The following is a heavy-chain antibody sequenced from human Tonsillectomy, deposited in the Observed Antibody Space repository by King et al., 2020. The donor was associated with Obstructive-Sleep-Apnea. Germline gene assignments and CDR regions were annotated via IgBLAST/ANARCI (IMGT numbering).Heavy chain of an antibody. CDR3: ARIGRGSGRSRPFDY. J-gene: IGHJ4*02. CDR2: IDWDDDK. CDR1: GFSLSTSGMC. D-gene: IGHD6-19*01. Sequence: TLKESGPALVKPTQTLTLTCTFSGFSLSTSGMCVSWIRQPPGKALEWLARIDWDDDKYYSTSLKTRLTISQDTSQNQVVLTMTNMDPVDTATYYCARIGRGSGRSRPFDYWGQGTLVTVSS. V-gene: IGHV2-70*11.